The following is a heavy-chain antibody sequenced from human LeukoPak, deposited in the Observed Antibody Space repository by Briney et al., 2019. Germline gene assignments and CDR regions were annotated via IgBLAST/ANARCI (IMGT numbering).Heavy chain of an antibody. CDR2: IYPGDSDT. V-gene: IGHV5-51*01. Sequence: GESLKISCKGSGYSFTSYWIGWVRQMPGKGLEWMGIIYPGDSDTRYSPSFQGQVTISADKSISTAYLQWSSLKASDTAMYYCARHEIVVVTAATHYYYYYYMDVWGKGTTVTVSS. D-gene: IGHD2-2*01. J-gene: IGHJ6*03. CDR1: GYSFTSYW. CDR3: ARHEIVVVTAATHYYYYYYMDV.